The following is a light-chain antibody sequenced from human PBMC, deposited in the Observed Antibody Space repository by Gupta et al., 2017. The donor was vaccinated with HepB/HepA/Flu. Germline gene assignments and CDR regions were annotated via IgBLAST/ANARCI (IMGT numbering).Light chain of an antibody. Sequence: DIVMTQSPDSLAVSLGERATINCKSSQSVLYSSNNKNYLAWYQQKPGQPPKLLIYWASTRESGVPDRFIGSGSGTDFTLTISSLQAEDVAVYYCQQYYSRLLTFGAGTKVDIK. CDR3: QQYYSRLLT. CDR2: WAS. V-gene: IGKV4-1*01. CDR1: QSVLYSSNNKNY. J-gene: IGKJ3*01.